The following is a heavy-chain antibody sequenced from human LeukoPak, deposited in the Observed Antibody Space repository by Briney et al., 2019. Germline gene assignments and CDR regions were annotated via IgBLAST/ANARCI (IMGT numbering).Heavy chain of an antibody. V-gene: IGHV3-30*02. CDR1: GFTFSSYG. Sequence: GGSLRLSCAASGFTFSSYGMRWVRQAPGKGLEWVAFIRYDGSNKYYADSVKGRFTISRDNSKNTLYLQMNSLRAEDTAVYYCAREGRPNYYGSGSYDYWGQGTLVTVSS. CDR3: AREGRPNYYGSGSYDY. J-gene: IGHJ4*02. CDR2: IRYDGSNK. D-gene: IGHD3-10*01.